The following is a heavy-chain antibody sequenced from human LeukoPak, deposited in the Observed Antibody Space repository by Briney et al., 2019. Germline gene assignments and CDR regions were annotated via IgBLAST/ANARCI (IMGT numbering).Heavy chain of an antibody. Sequence: SVKVSCKTSGFTFTDYYIHWVRLAPGQGLEWMGGIIPIFGTANYAQKFQGRVTITTDESTSTAYMELSSLRSEDTAVYYCARRHYDSSGLRWFDPWGQGTLVTVSS. V-gene: IGHV1-69*05. CDR1: GFTFTDYY. D-gene: IGHD3-22*01. CDR3: ARRHYDSSGLRWFDP. CDR2: IIPIFGTA. J-gene: IGHJ5*02.